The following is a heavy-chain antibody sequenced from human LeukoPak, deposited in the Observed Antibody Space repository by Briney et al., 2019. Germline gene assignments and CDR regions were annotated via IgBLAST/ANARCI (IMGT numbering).Heavy chain of an antibody. V-gene: IGHV4-4*07. Sequence: ASETLSLTCTVSGGSISSYYWSWIRQPAGKGLEWIGRIYTSGSTNYNPSLKSRVTMSVDTSKNQFSLKLSSVTAADTAVYYCARGNIVVVPAAPWFDPWGQGTLVTVSP. CDR1: GGSISSYY. J-gene: IGHJ5*02. CDR2: IYTSGST. D-gene: IGHD2-2*01. CDR3: ARGNIVVVPAAPWFDP.